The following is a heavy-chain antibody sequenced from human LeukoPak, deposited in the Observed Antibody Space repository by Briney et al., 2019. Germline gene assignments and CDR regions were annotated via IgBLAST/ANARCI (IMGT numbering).Heavy chain of an antibody. V-gene: IGHV1-3*01. CDR1: GYTFTSYA. Sequence: ASVKVSCKASGYTFTSYAMHWVRQAPGQRLEWMGWINAGNGNTKYSQKFQGRVTMTRDTSTSTVYMELSSLRSEDTAVYYCARRDTAMVTIDYWGQGTLVTVSS. J-gene: IGHJ4*02. CDR2: INAGNGNT. CDR3: ARRDTAMVTIDY. D-gene: IGHD5-18*01.